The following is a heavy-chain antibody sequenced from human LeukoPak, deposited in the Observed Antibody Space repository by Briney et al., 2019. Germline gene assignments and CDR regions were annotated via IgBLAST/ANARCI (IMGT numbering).Heavy chain of an antibody. Sequence: GGSLRLSCAASGFTFSNYAMSWVSQTPGKGREWVAATVGGRPDTYHAESVKGRFTVSRDDSRDTLFLQMNRLSVDDTAIYYCTKAPLRSCSGAFCYPFDYWGQGTLVTVSS. D-gene: IGHD2-8*02. CDR2: TVGGRPDT. CDR3: TKAPLRSCSGAFCYPFDY. CDR1: GFTFSNYA. V-gene: IGHV3-23*01. J-gene: IGHJ4*02.